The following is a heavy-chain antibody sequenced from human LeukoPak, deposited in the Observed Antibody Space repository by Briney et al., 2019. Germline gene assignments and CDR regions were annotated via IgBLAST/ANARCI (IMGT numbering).Heavy chain of an antibody. D-gene: IGHD3-3*01. CDR3: ARATATIFGVVIRMDV. CDR1: GYTFTSCG. V-gene: IGHV1-18*01. J-gene: IGHJ6*04. Sequence: ASVKVSCKASGYTFTSCGISWVRQAPGQGLEWMGWVSAYNGNTTYAQKLQGRVTMTTDTSTSTAYMELRSLRSDDTAVYYCARATATIFGVVIRMDVWGKGTTVTVSS. CDR2: VSAYNGNT.